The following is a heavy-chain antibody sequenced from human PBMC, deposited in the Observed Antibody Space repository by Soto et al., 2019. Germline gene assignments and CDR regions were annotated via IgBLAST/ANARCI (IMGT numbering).Heavy chain of an antibody. V-gene: IGHV1-69*12. CDR3: ARLGPIAVANDERYYFAY. CDR1: GGTFSSYA. CDR2: IIPIFGTA. D-gene: IGHD6-19*01. J-gene: IGHJ4*02. Sequence: QVQLVQSGAEVKKPGSSVKVSCKASGGTFSSYAISWVRQAPGQGLEWMGGIIPIFGTANYAQKFQGRVTITADESTSTAYMELSSLRSEDTAVYYCARLGPIAVANDERYYFAYWGQGTLVTVSS.